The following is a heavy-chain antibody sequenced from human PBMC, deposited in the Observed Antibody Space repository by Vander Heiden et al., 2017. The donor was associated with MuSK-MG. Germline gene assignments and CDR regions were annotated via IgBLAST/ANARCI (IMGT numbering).Heavy chain of an antibody. CDR1: TFTDYY. Sequence: TFTDYYIHWVQQAPGKGLEWMGLVDPEDGEAIYAEKFQGRVTMTADTSRDTAYMELSSLRSDDTAVYYCATLGGGYCTNGVCYRPFYYYKMDIWGQGTTVTVSS. J-gene: IGHJ6*02. V-gene: IGHV1-69-2*01. CDR3: ATLGGGYCTNGVCYRPFYYYKMDI. D-gene: IGHD2-8*01. CDR2: VDPEDGEA.